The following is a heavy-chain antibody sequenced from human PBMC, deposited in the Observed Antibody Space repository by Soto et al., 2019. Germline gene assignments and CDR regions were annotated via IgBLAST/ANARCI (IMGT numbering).Heavy chain of an antibody. V-gene: IGHV4-59*08. J-gene: IGHJ4*02. Sequence: SETLSLTCTVSGGSISSYYWSWIRQPPGKGLEWIGFIYYSGSTNYNPSLKSRVTISVDTSKNQFSLKLSSVTAADTAVYYCARRVDYVWGSYRYSPYFDYWGQGTLVTVSS. D-gene: IGHD3-16*02. CDR2: IYYSGST. CDR3: ARRVDYVWGSYRYSPYFDY. CDR1: GGSISSYY.